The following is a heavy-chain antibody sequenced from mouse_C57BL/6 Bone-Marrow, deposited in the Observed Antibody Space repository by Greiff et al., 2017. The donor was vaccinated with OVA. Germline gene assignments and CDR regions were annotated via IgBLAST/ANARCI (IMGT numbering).Heavy chain of an antibody. Sequence: QVQLQQPGAELVKPGASVKLSCKASGYTFTSYWMPWVKQRPGQGLEWIGEIDPSASCTNYNQKFKGKAPLTVDTSSSTAYMQLSSLTSEDAVVYYGARRSAQARYWGQGTTLTVSS. CDR3: ARRSAQARY. D-gene: IGHD3-2*02. CDR2: IDPSASCT. CDR1: GYTFTSYW. J-gene: IGHJ2*01. V-gene: IGHV1-50*01.